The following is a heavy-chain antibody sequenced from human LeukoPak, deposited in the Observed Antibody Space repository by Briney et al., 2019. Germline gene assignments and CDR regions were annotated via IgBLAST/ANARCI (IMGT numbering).Heavy chain of an antibody. Sequence: SETLSLTCIVSGGSISSYYWSWIRQPPGKGLEWIGYIYYRWSTNYNPSLKSRVTISVDTSKNQFSLKLSSVTAADTAVYYCARGYGGSYYGDDYWGQGTLVTVSS. D-gene: IGHD1-26*01. CDR1: GGSISSYY. CDR2: IYYRWST. CDR3: ARGYGGSYYGDDY. J-gene: IGHJ4*02. V-gene: IGHV4-59*01.